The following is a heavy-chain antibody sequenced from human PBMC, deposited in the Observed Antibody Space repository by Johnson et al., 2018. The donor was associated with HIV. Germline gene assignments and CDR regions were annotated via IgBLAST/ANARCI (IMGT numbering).Heavy chain of an antibody. CDR3: AKSNWGRDAFDI. CDR2: ISGSGGST. Sequence: VQLVESGGGVVQPGRSLRLSCAASGFTYSSYAMSWVRQAPGKGMEWVAAISGSGGSTYYEDAVKGRFTISRDNSNNTLYLHMKSLRAEDTAVYYCAKSNWGRDAFDIWGQGTMVTFSS. J-gene: IGHJ3*02. V-gene: IGHV3-23*04. CDR1: GFTYSSYA. D-gene: IGHD7-27*01.